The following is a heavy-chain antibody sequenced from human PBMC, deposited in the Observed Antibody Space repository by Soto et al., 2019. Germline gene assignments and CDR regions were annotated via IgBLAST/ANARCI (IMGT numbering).Heavy chain of an antibody. J-gene: IGHJ5*02. CDR2: IDPSDSYT. V-gene: IGHV5-10-1*01. Sequence: PGESLKISCKGSGYSFTSYWISWGRQMPGKGLEWMGRIDPSDSYTNYSPSFQGHVTISADKSISTAYLQWSSLKASDTAMYYCARSPSIAARLNWFDPWGQGTLVTVSS. CDR1: GYSFTSYW. D-gene: IGHD6-6*01. CDR3: ARSPSIAARLNWFDP.